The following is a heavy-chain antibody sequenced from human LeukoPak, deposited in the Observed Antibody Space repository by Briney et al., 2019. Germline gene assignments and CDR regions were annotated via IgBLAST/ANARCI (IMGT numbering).Heavy chain of an antibody. CDR3: ARVGTVTIYFFGS. D-gene: IGHD4-17*01. J-gene: IGHJ4*02. CDR1: GGSFSGYY. CDR2: INHSGST. V-gene: IGHV4-34*01. Sequence: SETLSLTCAVYGGSFSGYYWSWIRQPPGKGLEWIGEINHSGSTNYNPSLKSRVTISVDTSKNQFSLKLSSVTAADTAVYYCARVGTVTIYFFGSWGQGTLVTVSS.